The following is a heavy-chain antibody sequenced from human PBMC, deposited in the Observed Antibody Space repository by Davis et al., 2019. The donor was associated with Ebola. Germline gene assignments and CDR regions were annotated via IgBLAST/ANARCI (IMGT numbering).Heavy chain of an antibody. J-gene: IGHJ6*02. V-gene: IGHV1-18*01. CDR2: ISAYNGNI. CDR3: ARDAKESHYGMDV. CDR1: GYTFTSYG. Sequence: ASVKVSCKASGYTFTSYGISWVRQAPGQGLEWMGWISAYNGNIKSAQKFQGRVTMTTDTSTTTAYMELRSLRSDDTVVYYCARDAKESHYGMDVWGQGTTVTVSS.